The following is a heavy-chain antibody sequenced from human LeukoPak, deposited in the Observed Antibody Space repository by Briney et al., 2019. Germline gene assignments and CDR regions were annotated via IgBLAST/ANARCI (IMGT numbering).Heavy chain of an antibody. D-gene: IGHD6-13*01. CDR3: AREGQGSAGAYMDV. J-gene: IGHJ6*03. Sequence: GGSLRLSCAASGFTFSDYYMSWIRQAPGKGLEWVSYISSSGTTTYYADSVKGRFTISRDNAKNSLYLQMSSLRAEDTAVYYCAREGQGSAGAYMDVWGKGTTVTVSS. V-gene: IGHV3-11*01. CDR1: GFTFSDYY. CDR2: ISSSGTTT.